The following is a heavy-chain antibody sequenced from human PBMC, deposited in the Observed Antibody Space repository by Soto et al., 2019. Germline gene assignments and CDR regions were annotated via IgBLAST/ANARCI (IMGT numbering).Heavy chain of an antibody. Sequence: PETLSLTCTVSGGSISGYYWSWIRQSPGKGLECIGYIYPGGSTNYNPSLKSRVTTSVDTSKSQFSLKLSSVIAADTAVYYCARGIGDVHFDYWGQGTVVTVSS. CDR3: ARGIGDVHFDY. J-gene: IGHJ4*02. CDR2: IYPGGST. D-gene: IGHD3-16*01. CDR1: GGSISGYY. V-gene: IGHV4-59*13.